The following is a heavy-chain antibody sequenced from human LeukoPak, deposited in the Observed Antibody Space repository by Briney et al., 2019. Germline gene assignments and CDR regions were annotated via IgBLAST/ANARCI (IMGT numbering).Heavy chain of an antibody. V-gene: IGHV4-31*03. J-gene: IGHJ5*02. CDR2: IYYSEST. CDR3: ARVHPRSFDYDILTGPSRVEFDP. D-gene: IGHD3-9*01. CDR1: GDSNSSGGYY. Sequence: SETLSLTCTVSGDSNSSGGYYWSWIRQHPGKVVEWIGYIYYSESTYYNPSLKSRVTISVDTSKNQFSLKLSSVTAADTAVYYCARVHPRSFDYDILTGPSRVEFDPWGQGTLVTVSS.